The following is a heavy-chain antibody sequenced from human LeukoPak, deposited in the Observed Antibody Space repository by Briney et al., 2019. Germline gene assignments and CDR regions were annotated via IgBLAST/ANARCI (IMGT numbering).Heavy chain of an antibody. CDR1: GYSISSGYS. CDR2: SYSSGST. V-gene: IGHV4-38-2*01. CDR3: ARRKTLFWYFDY. Sequence: PSETLSLTCAVSGYSISSGYSCDCIRQPPEKALEWIGNSYSSGSTYYNPSLKSRVTISVDTSKNQFSLSLNSVTAADTAVYYCARRKTLFWYFDYWGQGTLVTVSS. D-gene: IGHD3-3*01. J-gene: IGHJ4*02.